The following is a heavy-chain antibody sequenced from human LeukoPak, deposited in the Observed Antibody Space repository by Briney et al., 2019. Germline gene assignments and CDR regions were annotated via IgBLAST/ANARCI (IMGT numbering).Heavy chain of an antibody. J-gene: IGHJ4*02. D-gene: IGHD5-12*01. CDR2: INHSGST. CDR1: GGSISGYY. Sequence: PSETLSLTCTVSGGSISGYYWSWIRQPPGKGLEWIGEINHSGSTNYNPSLKSRVIISVDTSKNQFSLKLSSVTAADTAVYYCARGAGPSIEMATIFDYWGQGTLVTVSS. V-gene: IGHV4-34*01. CDR3: ARGAGPSIEMATIFDY.